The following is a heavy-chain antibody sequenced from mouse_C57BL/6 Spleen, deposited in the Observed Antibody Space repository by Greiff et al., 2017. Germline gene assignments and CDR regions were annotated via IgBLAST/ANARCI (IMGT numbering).Heavy chain of an antibody. J-gene: IGHJ1*03. CDR2: IYPGDGDT. CDR3: ARRYGSSHWYFDV. V-gene: IGHV1-80*01. Sequence: QVTLKESGAELVKPGASVKISCKASGYAFSSYWMNWVKQRPGKGLEWIGQIYPGDGDTNYNGKFKGKATLTADKSSSTAYMQLSSLTSEDSAVYFCARRYGSSHWYFDVWGTGTTVTVSS. D-gene: IGHD1-1*01. CDR1: GYAFSSYW.